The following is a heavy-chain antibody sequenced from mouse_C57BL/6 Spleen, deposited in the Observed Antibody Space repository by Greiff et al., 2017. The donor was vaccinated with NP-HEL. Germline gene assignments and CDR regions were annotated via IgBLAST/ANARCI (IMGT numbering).Heavy chain of an antibody. CDR2: IYPGSGNT. D-gene: IGHD2-4*01. V-gene: IGHV1-76*01. J-gene: IGHJ4*01. Sequence: VQLQESGAELVRPGASVKLSCKASGYTFTDYYINWVKQRPGQGLEWIARIYPGSGNTYYNEKFKGKATLTAEKSSSTAYMQLSSLTSEDSAVYFCASMITTGYYYAMDYWGQGTSVTVSS. CDR3: ASMITTGYYYAMDY. CDR1: GYTFTDYY.